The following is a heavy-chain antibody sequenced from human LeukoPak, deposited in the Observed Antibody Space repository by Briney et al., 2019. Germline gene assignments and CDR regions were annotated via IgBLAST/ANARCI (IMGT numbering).Heavy chain of an antibody. CDR2: INHSGST. Sequence: PSETLSLTCAVYGGSFSGYYWSWIRQPPGKGLGWIGEINHSGSTNYNPSLKSRVTISVDTSKNQFSLKLSSVTAADTAVYYCARRHPTSKYFDSWGQGTLVTVSS. J-gene: IGHJ4*02. CDR1: GGSFSGYY. V-gene: IGHV4-34*01. D-gene: IGHD5-12*01. CDR3: ARRHPTSKYFDS.